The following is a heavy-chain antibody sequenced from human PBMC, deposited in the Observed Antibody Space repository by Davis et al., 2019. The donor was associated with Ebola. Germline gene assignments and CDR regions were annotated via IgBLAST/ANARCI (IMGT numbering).Heavy chain of an antibody. CDR1: GFSFSFYT. CDR3: ARWGGMDV. Sequence: GESLKISCAASGFSFSFYTIHWVRQAPGKGLEWVAVISYDGSNKYYADSVKGRFTISRDNSKNTLYLQMNSLRAEDTAVYYCARWGGMDVWGQGTTVTVSS. D-gene: IGHD3-16*01. V-gene: IGHV3-30*04. J-gene: IGHJ6*02. CDR2: ISYDGSNK.